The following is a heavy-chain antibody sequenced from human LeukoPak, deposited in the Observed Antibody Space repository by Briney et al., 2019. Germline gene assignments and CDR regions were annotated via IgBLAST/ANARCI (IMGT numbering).Heavy chain of an antibody. V-gene: IGHV3-21*01. CDR3: SRERGYYHSSGLDI. Sequence: GGSLRLSCAASGFTFSSYSMNWVRQAPGKGLEWVSSISSSSSYIYYADSVKGRFTISRDNAKNSLYLQMNSLRAEDTAVYYCSRERGYYHSSGLDIWGQGTMVTVSS. CDR2: ISSSSSYI. J-gene: IGHJ3*02. D-gene: IGHD3-22*01. CDR1: GFTFSSYS.